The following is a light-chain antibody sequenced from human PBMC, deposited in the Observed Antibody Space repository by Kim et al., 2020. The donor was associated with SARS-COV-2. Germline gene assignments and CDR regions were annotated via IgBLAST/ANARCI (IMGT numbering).Light chain of an antibody. V-gene: IGLV2-8*01. CDR1: NRDVGRDDF. J-gene: IGLJ1*01. CDR3: SSHASPNNAFV. Sequence: HSVTISCTGTNRDVGRDDFGSWYQHHPGKAPKVIIYEVTKRSSGVPDRFSGSKSGNTASLTVSGLQAEDEADYYCSSHASPNNAFVFGTGTKVTVL. CDR2: EVT.